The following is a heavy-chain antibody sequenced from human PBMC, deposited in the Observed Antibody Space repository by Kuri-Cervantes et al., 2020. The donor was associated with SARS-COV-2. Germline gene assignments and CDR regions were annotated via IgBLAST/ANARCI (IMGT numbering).Heavy chain of an antibody. D-gene: IGHD3-9*01. V-gene: IGHV1-18*04. CDR3: ARDGRTYYDILTGYSISYYFDH. J-gene: IGHJ4*02. Sequence: ASEKVSCKASGYTFTSYGISWVRQAPGQGLEWMGWISAYNGNTNYAQKLQGRVTMTTDTSTSTAYMELRSLRSDDTAVYYCARDGRTYYDILTGYSISYYFDHWGQGALVTVSS. CDR2: ISAYNGNT. CDR1: GYTFTSYG.